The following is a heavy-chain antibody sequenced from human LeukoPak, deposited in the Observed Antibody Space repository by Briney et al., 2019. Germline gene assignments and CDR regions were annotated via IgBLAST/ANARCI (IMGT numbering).Heavy chain of an antibody. CDR1: GYTFTGYY. V-gene: IGHV1-2*06. J-gene: IGHJ4*02. Sequence: ASVKVSCKASGYTFTGYYMHWVRQAPGQGLEWTGRINPNSGGTNYAQKFQGRVTMTRDTSISTAYMELSRLRSDDTAVQYCARDRPPVTNYDYWGQETLVTVSS. D-gene: IGHD4-11*01. CDR2: INPNSGGT. CDR3: ARDRPPVTNYDY.